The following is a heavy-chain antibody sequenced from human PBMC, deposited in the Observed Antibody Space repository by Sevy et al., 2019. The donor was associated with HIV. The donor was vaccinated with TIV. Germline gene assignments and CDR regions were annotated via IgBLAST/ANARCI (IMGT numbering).Heavy chain of an antibody. Sequence: ASVKVSCKASGYTFSDSGYYVHWVRQAPGQGLEWMGWINPKSGATYYAQKFQGRVTMTRDTSVSTANMELNRLTSDDTAVYYCARESYDFWTGSVDYDYGMDVWGQGTTVTVSS. CDR2: INPKSGAT. CDR1: GYTFSDSGYY. V-gene: IGHV1-2*02. J-gene: IGHJ6*02. D-gene: IGHD3-3*01. CDR3: ARESYDFWTGSVDYDYGMDV.